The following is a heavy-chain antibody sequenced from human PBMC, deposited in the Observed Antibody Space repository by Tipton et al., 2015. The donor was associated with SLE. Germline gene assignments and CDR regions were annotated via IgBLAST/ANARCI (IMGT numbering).Heavy chain of an antibody. J-gene: IGHJ6*02. Sequence: LRLSCAVYGGSFSGYYWSWIRQPPGKGLEWIGEINHSGSTTYNPSLKSRVTISVDTSKNHFSLKLSSVTAADTAVYYCAFSGWYGAYYYGMDVWGQGTTVTVSS. V-gene: IGHV4-34*01. CDR1: GGSFSGYY. CDR3: AFSGWYGAYYYGMDV. D-gene: IGHD6-19*01. CDR2: INHSGST.